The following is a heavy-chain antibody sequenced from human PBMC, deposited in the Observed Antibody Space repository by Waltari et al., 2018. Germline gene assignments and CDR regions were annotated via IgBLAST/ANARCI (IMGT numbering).Heavy chain of an antibody. CDR1: GLTFSNYW. J-gene: IGHJ5*02. CDR2: INQDGSGR. V-gene: IGHV3-7*01. D-gene: IGHD3-10*01. CDR3: ARGDSDFREGAS. Sequence: EVRLVESGGGLVQPGGSLRLSWSTSGLTFSNYWMSWVRQAPGKGLEWVANINQDGSGRYHVDSVKGRFTISRDNAMNSLHLQMNSLRAEDTAVYYCARGDSDFREGASWGQGTLVTVSS.